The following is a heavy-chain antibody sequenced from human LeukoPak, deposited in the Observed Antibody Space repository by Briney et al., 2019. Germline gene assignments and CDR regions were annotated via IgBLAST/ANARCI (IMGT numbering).Heavy chain of an antibody. CDR3: AKVDYYGSGSYRHGFDY. J-gene: IGHJ4*02. D-gene: IGHD3-10*01. Sequence: GGSLRLSCAASGFTFSSYAMSWVRQAPGKGLEWVSAISGSGGSTYYADSVKGRFTISRDNSKKTLYLQMNSLRAEDTAVYYCAKVDYYGSGSYRHGFDYWGQGTLVTVSS. V-gene: IGHV3-23*01. CDR2: ISGSGGST. CDR1: GFTFSSYA.